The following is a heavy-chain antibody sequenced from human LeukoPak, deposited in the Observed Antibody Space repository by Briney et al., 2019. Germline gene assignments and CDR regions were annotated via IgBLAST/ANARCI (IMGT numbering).Heavy chain of an antibody. CDR1: GYTFTGYY. Sequence: ASVKVSCKASGYTFTGYYMHWVRQAPGQGLEWMRWMNPNSGGTKYSQKFQGRVTMTRDMSISTAYMALSRLRSDDTAVYYCARGRSGELTWAFTLDSWGQGTLVTVSS. CDR3: ARGRSGELTWAFTLDS. D-gene: IGHD3-10*01. CDR2: MNPNSGGT. J-gene: IGHJ4*02. V-gene: IGHV1-2*02.